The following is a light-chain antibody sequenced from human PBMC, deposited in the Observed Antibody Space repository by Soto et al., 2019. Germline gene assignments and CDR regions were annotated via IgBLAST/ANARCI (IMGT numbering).Light chain of an antibody. CDR2: DAS. V-gene: IGKV1D-13*01. J-gene: IGKJ1*01. CDR1: QGISSA. Sequence: AIQLTQSPSSLSASVGDRVTITCRASQGISSALAWYQQKPGKAPKLLIYDASSLESGGPSRVSGSGSGTDFTLTISSLQTEDFATYYCQQFNNYPRTCGQGTKVEIK. CDR3: QQFNNYPRT.